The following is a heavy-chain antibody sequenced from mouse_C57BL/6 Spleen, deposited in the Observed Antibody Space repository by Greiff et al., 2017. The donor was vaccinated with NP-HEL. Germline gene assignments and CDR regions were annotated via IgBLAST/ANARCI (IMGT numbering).Heavy chain of an antibody. CDR3: ARSGHYDYDYFDY. Sequence: VQLQQSGAELARPGASVKMSCKASGYTFTSYTMHWVKQRPGQGLEWIGYINPSSGYTKYNQKFKDKATLTADKSSSTAYMQLSSLTSEDSAVYYCARSGHYDYDYFDYWGQGTTLTVSS. CDR1: GYTFTSYT. J-gene: IGHJ2*01. D-gene: IGHD2-4*01. V-gene: IGHV1-4*01. CDR2: INPSSGYT.